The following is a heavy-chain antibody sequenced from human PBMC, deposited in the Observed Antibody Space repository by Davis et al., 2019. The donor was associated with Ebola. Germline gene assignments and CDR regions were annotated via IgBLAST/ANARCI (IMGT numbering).Heavy chain of an antibody. CDR2: MNPNSGNT. CDR3: ARDLSVRTLDY. D-gene: IGHD3-10*01. CDR1: GYTFTSYD. J-gene: IGHJ4*02. V-gene: IGHV1-8*01. Sequence: AASVKVSCKASGYTFTSYDINWVRQATGQGLEWMGWMNPNSGNTGYAQKLQGRVTMTTDTSTSTAYMELRSLRSDDTAVYYCARDLSVRTLDYWGQGTLVTVSS.